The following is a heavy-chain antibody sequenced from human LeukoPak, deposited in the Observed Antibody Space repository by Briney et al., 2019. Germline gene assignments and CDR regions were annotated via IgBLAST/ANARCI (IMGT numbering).Heavy chain of an antibody. J-gene: IGHJ4*02. D-gene: IGHD3-22*01. CDR2: ISGSGGST. V-gene: IGHV3-23*01. CDR3: AKDPDYYDSSGYYYFDY. CDR1: GFTFSSYA. Sequence: PSGGSLRLSCAASGFTFSSYAMSWVRQAPGKGLEWVSAISGSGGSTYYADSVKGRFTISRDNSKNTLYLQMNSLRAEDTAVYYCAKDPDYYDSSGYYYFDYWGQGTLVTVSS.